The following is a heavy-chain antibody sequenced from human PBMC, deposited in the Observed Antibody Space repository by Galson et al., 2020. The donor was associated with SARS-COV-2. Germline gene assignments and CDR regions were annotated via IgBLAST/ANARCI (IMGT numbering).Heavy chain of an antibody. CDR3: AREDRWSGDSSGWLGFDY. D-gene: IGHD6-19*01. Sequence: SQTLSLTCTVSGGSISSSSYYWGWIRQPPGKGLEWIGSIYYSGSTYYNPSLKSRVTISVDTSKNQFSLKLSSVTAADTAVYYCAREDRWSGDSSGWLGFDYWGQGTLVTVSS. V-gene: IGHV4-39*07. CDR1: GGSISSSSYY. CDR2: IYYSGST. J-gene: IGHJ4*02.